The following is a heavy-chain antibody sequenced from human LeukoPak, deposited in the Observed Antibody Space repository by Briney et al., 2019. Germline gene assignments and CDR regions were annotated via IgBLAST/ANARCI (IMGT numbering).Heavy chain of an antibody. J-gene: IGHJ4*02. D-gene: IGHD7-27*01. CDR3: AKDFTGARDY. Sequence: GGSLRLSCEASGVTFSSYNMNRVRQTPGKGLVWGSRINEDGSITNYADSGKGRFTISRDNAKNTLYLQMNSLRAEDTALYYCAKDFTGARDYWGQGTLVTVSS. V-gene: IGHV3-74*01. CDR1: GVTFSSYN. CDR2: INEDGSIT.